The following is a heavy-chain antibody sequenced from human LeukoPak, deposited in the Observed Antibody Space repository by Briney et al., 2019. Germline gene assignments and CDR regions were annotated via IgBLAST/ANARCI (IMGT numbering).Heavy chain of an antibody. CDR3: AKDHSNYVGWFDP. V-gene: IGHV3-23*01. Sequence: GGSLRLSCAASGFTFSSYAMSWVRQAPGKGLEWVSAISGSGGTTYYADSVKGRFTISRDNSKNTLYLQMNSLRADETAVYFCAKDHSNYVGWFDPWGQGTLVTVSS. J-gene: IGHJ5*02. CDR1: GFTFSSYA. D-gene: IGHD4-11*01. CDR2: ISGSGGTT.